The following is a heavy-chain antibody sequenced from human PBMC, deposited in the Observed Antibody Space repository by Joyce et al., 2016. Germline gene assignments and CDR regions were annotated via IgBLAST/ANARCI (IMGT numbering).Heavy chain of an antibody. J-gene: IGHJ3*02. CDR1: GYTFTGYY. Sequence: QLVQSGAEMKKPGASVKVSCSVSGYTFTGYYIHWVLQAPGQGLEWMGRIDPTSGGTKFSQKFQGRVTMTGDTSITTVYMQLNRLTSDDTAVYFCATSGPEGYAFDIWGQGTLVIVSS. CDR2: IDPTSGGT. V-gene: IGHV1-2*06. CDR3: ATSGPEGYAFDI.